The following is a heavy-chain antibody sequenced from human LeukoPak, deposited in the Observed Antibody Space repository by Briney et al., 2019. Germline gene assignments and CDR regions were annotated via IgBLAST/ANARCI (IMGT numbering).Heavy chain of an antibody. CDR2: IYSSDAT. Sequence: GGSVRLSCAASGFTFSGYAMNWVSQAPGKGLEWVSHIYSSDATYADSVKGRFSISRDNAKKSLFLQMNSLRDEDTAVYYCARDLHYAFDIWGQGAIVSVSS. J-gene: IGHJ3*02. D-gene: IGHD3-10*01. CDR3: ARDLHYAFDI. V-gene: IGHV3-48*02. CDR1: GFTFSGYA.